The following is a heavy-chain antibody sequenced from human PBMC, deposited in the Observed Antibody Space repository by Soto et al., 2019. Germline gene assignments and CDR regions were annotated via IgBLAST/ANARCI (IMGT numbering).Heavy chain of an antibody. CDR3: ARRGLGARFDY. CDR2: AHYSGST. V-gene: IGHV4-59*01. J-gene: IGHJ4*02. CDR1: GGSITNYY. Sequence: SETLSLTCTVSGGSITNYYWSWIRQTPGKGLEWVGSAHYSGSTQYNPSLKSRVTTSVDTSRNQISLNLTSVTAADTAVYYCARRGLGARFDYWGQGTLVTVSS. D-gene: IGHD1-26*01.